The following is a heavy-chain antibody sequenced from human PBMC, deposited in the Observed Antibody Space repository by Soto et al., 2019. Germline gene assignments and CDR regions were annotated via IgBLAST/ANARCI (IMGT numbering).Heavy chain of an antibody. Sequence: AGESLKISCKGSGYSFTSYWIGWVRQIPGKGLGWVGIIYPGDSDTRYSPSFQGQVTISADKSISTAYLQWSSLKASDTAMYYCARGKYYGSGSYPSYYYYGMDVWGQGTTVTVSS. CDR1: GYSFTSYW. CDR2: IYPGDSDT. J-gene: IGHJ6*02. V-gene: IGHV5-51*01. CDR3: ARGKYYGSGSYPSYYYYGMDV. D-gene: IGHD3-10*01.